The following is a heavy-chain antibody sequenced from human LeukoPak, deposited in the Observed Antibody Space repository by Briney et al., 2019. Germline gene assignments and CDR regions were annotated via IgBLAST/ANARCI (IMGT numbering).Heavy chain of an antibody. J-gene: IGHJ4*02. Sequence: ASVKVSCKASGYTFTGYYMHWVRQAPGQGLEWMGWINPNSGGTNYAQKFQGRVTMTRDTSISTAYMELSRLRSDDTAVYYCARGTGYSSGWRGGDLDYWGQGTLVTVSS. V-gene: IGHV1-2*02. CDR3: ARGTGYSSGWRGGDLDY. CDR2: INPNSGGT. D-gene: IGHD6-19*01. CDR1: GYTFTGYY.